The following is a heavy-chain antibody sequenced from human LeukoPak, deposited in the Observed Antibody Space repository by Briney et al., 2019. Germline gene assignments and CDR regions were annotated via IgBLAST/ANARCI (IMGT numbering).Heavy chain of an antibody. CDR1: GGSFSGYY. D-gene: IGHD6-13*01. CDR2: INHSGST. V-gene: IGHV4-34*01. CDR3: ANGPYRSRSFDY. J-gene: IGHJ4*02. Sequence: SETLSLTCAVYGGSFSGYYWSWIRQPPGQGLEWIGEINHSGSTNYNPSLKSRVTISVDTSKNQFSLKLSSVTAADTAVYYCANGPYRSRSFDYWGQGTLVTVSS.